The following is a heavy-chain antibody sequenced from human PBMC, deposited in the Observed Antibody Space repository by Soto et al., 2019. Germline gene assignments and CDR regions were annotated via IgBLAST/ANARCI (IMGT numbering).Heavy chain of an antibody. CDR2: IVVGSGNT. D-gene: IGHD3-3*01. J-gene: IGHJ6*02. CDR1: GFTFTSSA. V-gene: IGHV1-58*01. CDR3: AAGIPHTYYDFWSGPHGYYGMDV. Sequence: GASVKVSCKASGFTFTSSAVQWVRQARGQRLEWIGWIVVGSGNTNYAQKFQERVTITRDMSTSTAYMGLSSLRSEDTAVYYCAAGIPHTYYDFWSGPHGYYGMDVWGQGTTVTVSS.